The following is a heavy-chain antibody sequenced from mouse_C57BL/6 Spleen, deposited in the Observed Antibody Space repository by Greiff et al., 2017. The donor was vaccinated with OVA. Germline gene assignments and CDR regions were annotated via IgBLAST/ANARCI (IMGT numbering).Heavy chain of an antibody. Sequence: VMLVESGAELVKPGASVKISCKASGYAFSSYWMNWVKQRPGKGLEWIGQIYPGDGDTNYNGKFKGKATLTADKSSSTAYMQLSSLTSEDSAVYFCARSANWDYFDYWGQGTTLTVSS. D-gene: IGHD4-1*01. CDR3: ARSANWDYFDY. J-gene: IGHJ2*01. CDR2: IYPGDGDT. CDR1: GYAFSSYW. V-gene: IGHV1-80*01.